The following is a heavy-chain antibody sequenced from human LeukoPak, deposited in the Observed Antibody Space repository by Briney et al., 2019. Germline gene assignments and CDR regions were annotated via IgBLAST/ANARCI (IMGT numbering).Heavy chain of an antibody. D-gene: IGHD2-15*01. CDR2: IYYSGST. CDR1: GGSISSSSYY. V-gene: IGHV4-39*07. CDR3: ARRRINNYYYYYGMDV. Sequence: KPSETLSLTCTVSGGSISSSSYYWGWIRQPPGKGLEWIGSIYYSGSTYYNPSLKSRVTISVDTSKNQFSLKLSSVTAADTAVYYCARRRINNYYYYYGMDVWGQGTTVTVSS. J-gene: IGHJ6*02.